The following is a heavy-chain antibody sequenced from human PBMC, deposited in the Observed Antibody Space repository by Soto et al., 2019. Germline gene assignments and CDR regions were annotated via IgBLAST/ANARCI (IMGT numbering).Heavy chain of an antibody. CDR2: IIPILGTA. D-gene: IGHD4-17*01. CDR3: ARVADYGDYVYGVFDY. Sequence: QVQLVQSGAEVKKPGSSVKVSCKASGGTFSSYAISWVRQAPGQGLEWMGGIIPILGTANYAQKFQGRVTITADESTSTAYMELSSLRSEDTAVYYCARVADYGDYVYGVFDYWGQGTLVTVSS. CDR1: GGTFSSYA. J-gene: IGHJ4*02. V-gene: IGHV1-69*11.